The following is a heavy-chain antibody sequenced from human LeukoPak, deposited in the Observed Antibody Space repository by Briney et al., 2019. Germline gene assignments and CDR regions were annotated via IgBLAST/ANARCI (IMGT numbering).Heavy chain of an antibody. D-gene: IGHD3-3*01. CDR1: GFTFSSYA. Sequence: GGSLRLSCAASGFTFSSYAMSWVRQAPGKGLEWVSAISGSGGSTYYADSVKGRFTISRDNSKNTLYLQMNSLRAEGTAVYYCAKDKDTIFGPSWDYWGQGTLVTVSS. J-gene: IGHJ4*02. V-gene: IGHV3-23*01. CDR3: AKDKDTIFGPSWDY. CDR2: ISGSGGST.